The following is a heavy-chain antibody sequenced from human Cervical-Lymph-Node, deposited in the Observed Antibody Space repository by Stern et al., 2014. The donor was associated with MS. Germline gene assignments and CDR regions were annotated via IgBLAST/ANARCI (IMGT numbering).Heavy chain of an antibody. CDR2: ISNDGNEK. V-gene: IGHV3-30-3*01. Sequence: VQLVESGGGVVQPGTSLRLSCAASGFSFSNYAMHWVRQAPGKGLEWVVVISNDGNEKFYADSVKGRFTISRDNSNNTLYLQMNSLRFEDTAVYYCARGGDYIWGSPVDHWGQGTLVSVSS. D-gene: IGHD3-16*01. CDR3: ARGGDYIWGSPVDH. J-gene: IGHJ4*02. CDR1: GFSFSNYA.